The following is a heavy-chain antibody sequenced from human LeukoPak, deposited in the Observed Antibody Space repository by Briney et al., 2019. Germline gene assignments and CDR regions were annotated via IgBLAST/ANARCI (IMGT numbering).Heavy chain of an antibody. V-gene: IGHV3-30*18. CDR3: AKSTLVSGGGDCYCDY. J-gene: IGHJ4*02. D-gene: IGHD2-21*02. CDR2: ISYDGSNK. CDR1: GFTFSSYG. Sequence: GGSLRLSCAASGFTFSSYGMHWVRQAPGKGLEWVAVISYDGSNKYYADSVKGRFTISRDNSKNTLYLQMNSLRAEDTAVYYCAKSTLVSGGGDCYCDYWGQGTLVTVSS.